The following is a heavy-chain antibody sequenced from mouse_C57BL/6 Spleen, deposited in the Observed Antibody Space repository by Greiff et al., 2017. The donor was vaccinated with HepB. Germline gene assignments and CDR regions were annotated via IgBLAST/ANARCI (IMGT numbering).Heavy chain of an antibody. CDR3: ARWDYYGSSRHYYAMDY. CDR2: INPNNGGT. D-gene: IGHD1-1*01. V-gene: IGHV1-26*01. CDR1: GYTFTDYY. J-gene: IGHJ4*01. Sequence: EVQLQQSGPELVKPGASVKISCKASGYTFTDYYMNWVKQSHGKSLEWIGDINPNNGGTSYNQKFKGKATLTVDKSSSTAYMELRSLTSEDSAVYYCARWDYYGSSRHYYAMDYWGQGTSVTVSS.